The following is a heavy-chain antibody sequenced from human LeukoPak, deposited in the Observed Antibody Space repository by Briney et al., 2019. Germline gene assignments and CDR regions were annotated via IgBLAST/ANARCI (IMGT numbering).Heavy chain of an antibody. V-gene: IGHV3-48*02. Sequence: GGSLRLSCVASGFTFSTYAMNWVRQAPGKGLEWISYISTSSSAIYYADSVKGRFTVSRDNAKNSLYLQMNSLRDEDTAVYYCARCSGHYWGEFDYWGLGTLGTVSS. CDR1: GFTFSTYA. CDR2: ISTSSSAI. CDR3: ARCSGHYWGEFDY. D-gene: IGHD1-26*01. J-gene: IGHJ4*02.